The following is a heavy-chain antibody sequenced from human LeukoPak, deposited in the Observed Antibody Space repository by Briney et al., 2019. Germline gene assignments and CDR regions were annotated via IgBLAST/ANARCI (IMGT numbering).Heavy chain of an antibody. D-gene: IGHD3-9*01. CDR2: IYYSGIT. CDR3: ARHYGYYDILTGYYLNWFDP. V-gene: IGHV4-39*01. J-gene: IGHJ5*02. Sequence: SETLSLTCTVSGGSISSSSYYWGWIRQPPGQGLVWIGSIYYSGITYYNPSLKSRVTICVDTSKTQFSLKLSSVTAADTAVYYCARHYGYYDILTGYYLNWFDPWGQGTLVTVSS. CDR1: GGSISSSSYY.